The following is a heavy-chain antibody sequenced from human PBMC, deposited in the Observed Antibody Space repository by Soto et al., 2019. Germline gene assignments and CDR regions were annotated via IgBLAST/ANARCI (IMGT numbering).Heavy chain of an antibody. CDR1: GGSISSSSYY. D-gene: IGHD5-18*01. V-gene: IGHV4-39*01. CDR2: IYYSGST. J-gene: IGHJ4*02. CDR3: ARGSEKGMDTINYFDY. Sequence: PSETLSLTCTVSGGSISSSSYYWGWIRQPPGKGLEWIGSIYYSGSTYYNPSLKSRVTISVDTSKNQFSLKLSSVTAADTAVYYCARGSEKGMDTINYFDYWGQGTLVTVSS.